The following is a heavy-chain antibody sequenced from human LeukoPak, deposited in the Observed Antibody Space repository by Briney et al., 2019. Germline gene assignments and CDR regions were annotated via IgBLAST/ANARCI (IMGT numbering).Heavy chain of an antibody. CDR2: INEDGSDK. J-gene: IGHJ4*02. CDR3: ARDTYRFFDF. Sequence: GGSLRLSCAASGFTVSGNFMTWGRQAPGKGLEWVANINEDGSDKYYVDSVKGRFTVSRDNAKNSLYLQMNSLRAEDTAIYYCARDTYRFFDFWGQGTLVTVSS. CDR1: GFTVSGNF. D-gene: IGHD1-1*01. V-gene: IGHV3-7*01.